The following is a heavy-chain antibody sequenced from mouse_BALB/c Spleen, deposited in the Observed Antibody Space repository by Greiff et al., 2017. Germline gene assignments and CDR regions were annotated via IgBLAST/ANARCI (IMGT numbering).Heavy chain of an antibody. CDR2: INPYNGDT. D-gene: IGHD1-1*01. J-gene: IGHJ4*01. V-gene: IGHV1-37*01. CDR1: GYSFTGYF. Sequence: EVQRVESGPELVKPGASVKISCKASGYSFTGYFMNWVKQSHGKSLEWIGRINPYNGDTFYNQKFKGKATLTVDKSSSTAHMELLSLTSEDSAVYYCGRRDGSSAYGMDYWGQGTSVTVSS. CDR3: GRRDGSSAYGMDY.